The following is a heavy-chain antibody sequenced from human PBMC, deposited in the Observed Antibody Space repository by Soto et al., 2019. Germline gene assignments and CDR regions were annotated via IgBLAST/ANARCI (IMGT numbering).Heavy chain of an antibody. J-gene: IGHJ6*02. CDR3: ARTALFFCWLLRHRGRSQSSYYYDGLDV. V-gene: IGHV4-34*01. CDR2: IDHSGST. D-gene: IGHD3-22*01. CDR1: GRSFSGYY. Sequence: SEALSLTSADYGRSFSGYYWRWIRQHPGEGLERIGEIDHSGSTKYNLSLKGTVTMAADTTKNQFCLKLSSVTAAETGVYYCARTALFFCWLLRHRGRSQSSYYYDGLDVWGQGTTVTVSS.